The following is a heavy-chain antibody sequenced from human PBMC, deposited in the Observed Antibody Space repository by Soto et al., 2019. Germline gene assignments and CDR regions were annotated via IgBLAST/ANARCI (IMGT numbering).Heavy chain of an antibody. D-gene: IGHD6-19*01. Sequence: ASVKVSCKASGYTFTSYDINWVRQATGQGLEWMGWMNPNSGNTGYAQKFQGRVTMTRNTSISTAYMELSSLKSEDTAVYYCARGITVAGSNWFDPWGQGTLVTVSS. J-gene: IGHJ5*02. CDR1: GYTFTSYD. V-gene: IGHV1-8*01. CDR3: ARGITVAGSNWFDP. CDR2: MNPNSGNT.